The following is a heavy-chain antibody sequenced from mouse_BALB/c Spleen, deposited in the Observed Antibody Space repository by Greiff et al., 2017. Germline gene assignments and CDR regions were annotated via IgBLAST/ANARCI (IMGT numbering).Heavy chain of an antibody. D-gene: IGHD2-3*01. CDR3: ARAGDGYYAPWFAY. V-gene: IGHV3-6*02. CDR2: ISYDGSN. Sequence: EVQLQQSGPGLVKPSQSLSLTCSVTGYSITSGYYWNWIRQFPGNKLEWMGYISYDGSNNYNPSLKNRISITRDTSKNQFFLKLNSVTTEDTATYYCARAGDGYYAPWFAYWGQGTLVTVSA. CDR1: GYSITSGYY. J-gene: IGHJ3*01.